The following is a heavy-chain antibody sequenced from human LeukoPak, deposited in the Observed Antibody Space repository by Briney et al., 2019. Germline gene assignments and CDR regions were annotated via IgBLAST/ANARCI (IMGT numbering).Heavy chain of an antibody. Sequence: PSETLSLTCTVSGDSITTTNYYWGWIRQPPGKGLEWIGNIFYSGSTYYIPSLKSRVTISLDTSRNQFSLKLSSVTAADTAVYYCARGQYSWSYWGQGTLVTVSS. J-gene: IGHJ4*02. CDR3: ARGQYSWSY. V-gene: IGHV4-39*07. CDR1: GDSITTTNYY. CDR2: IFYSGST. D-gene: IGHD5-18*01.